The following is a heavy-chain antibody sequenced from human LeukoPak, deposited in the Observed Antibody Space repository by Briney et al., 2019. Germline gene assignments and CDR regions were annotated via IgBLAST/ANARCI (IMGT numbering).Heavy chain of an antibody. CDR3: ARHYRGWYNY. CDR1: GGSFSGYY. V-gene: IGHV4-34*01. CDR2: INHSGST. J-gene: IGHJ4*02. D-gene: IGHD6-19*01. Sequence: PSETLSLTCAVYGGSFSGYYWSWIRQPPGKGLEWIGEINHSGSTNYNPSLKSRVTISVDTSKNQFSLKLSSVTAADTAVYYCARHYRGWYNYWGQGTLVTISS.